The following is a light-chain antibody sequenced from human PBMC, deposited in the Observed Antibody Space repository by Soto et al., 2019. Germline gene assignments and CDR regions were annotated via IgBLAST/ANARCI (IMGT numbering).Light chain of an antibody. Sequence: EIVLTQSPATLSSSPGERATLSCRASQSVSSYLAWYQQKPGQAPRLLIYDASNLATGIPARFSGSGSGTDFTLTISSLQPEDFAAYYCQQRSNWPLTFGGGTKVEIK. CDR2: DAS. J-gene: IGKJ4*01. CDR3: QQRSNWPLT. V-gene: IGKV3-11*01. CDR1: QSVSSY.